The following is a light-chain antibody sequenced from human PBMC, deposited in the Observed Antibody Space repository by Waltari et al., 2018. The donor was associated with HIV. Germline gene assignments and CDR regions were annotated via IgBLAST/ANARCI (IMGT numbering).Light chain of an antibody. CDR2: DVS. Sequence: QSALTQPASVSGSPGPSITISCTGTSSDVGGYNYVSWYQQHPGKAPKLMIYDVSNRPSGVSNRFSGSKSGNTASLTISGLQAEDEADYYCSSYTSSSTLPFGGGTKLTVL. CDR1: SSDVGGYNY. J-gene: IGLJ2*01. V-gene: IGLV2-14*03. CDR3: SSYTSSSTLP.